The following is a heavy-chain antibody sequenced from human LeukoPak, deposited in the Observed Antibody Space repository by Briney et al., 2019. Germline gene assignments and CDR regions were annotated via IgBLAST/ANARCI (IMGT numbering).Heavy chain of an antibody. J-gene: IGHJ4*02. Sequence: GGSLRLACAASGFTFNTYEMNWVRQAPGKGLEWVSYISASGNTIYYADSVKGRFTISRDNAKNSLYLQMNSLRAEDTAVYYCARSYDYADGYFDYWGQGTLVTVSS. CDR1: GFTFNTYE. D-gene: IGHD4-17*01. V-gene: IGHV3-48*03. CDR3: ARSYDYADGYFDY. CDR2: ISASGNTI.